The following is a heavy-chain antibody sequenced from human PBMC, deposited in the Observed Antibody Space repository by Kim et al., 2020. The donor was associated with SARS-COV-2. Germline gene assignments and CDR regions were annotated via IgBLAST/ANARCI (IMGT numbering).Heavy chain of an antibody. D-gene: IGHD6-13*01. J-gene: IGHJ4*02. V-gene: IGHV3-66*01. Sequence: GGSLRLSCAASGFTVSSNYMSWLRQAPGKGLEWLSVIYSGDKTYYVESVKGRSTISRDNSKNTLYLQMSSLRVEDTAVYYCATNLAAAGVVWGQGTLATV. CDR2: IYSGDKT. CDR3: ATNLAAAGVV. CDR1: GFTVSSNY.